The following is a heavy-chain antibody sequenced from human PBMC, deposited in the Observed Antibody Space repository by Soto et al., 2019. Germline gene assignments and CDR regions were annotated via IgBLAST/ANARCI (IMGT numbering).Heavy chain of an antibody. D-gene: IGHD3-22*01. CDR2: IYHSGST. V-gene: IGHV4-38-2*01. J-gene: IGHJ5*02. CDR3: AREYYYDPGWFDP. Sequence: LSLTCAVSGYSISSGYYWGWIRQPPGKGLEWIGSIYHSGSTYYNPSLKSRVTISVDTSKNQFSLKLSSVTAADTAVYYCAREYYYDPGWFDPWGQGTLVTVSS. CDR1: GYSISSGYY.